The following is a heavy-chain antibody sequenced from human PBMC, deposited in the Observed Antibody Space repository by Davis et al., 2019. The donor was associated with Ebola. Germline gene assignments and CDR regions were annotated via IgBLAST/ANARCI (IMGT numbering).Heavy chain of an antibody. CDR3: ARLALTGNSFDSGWFDP. J-gene: IGHJ5*02. V-gene: IGHV4-59*08. CDR1: GGSINNYY. CDR2: IYYSGTT. D-gene: IGHD2/OR15-2a*01. Sequence: PSETLSLTCTVSGGSINNYYWSWIRQAPGRSLEWIGYIYYSGTTDYNPSLKSRLTMSVDTSRTQFSLRLTSVTAADTAVYYCARLALTGNSFDSGWFDPWGQGTLVTVSS.